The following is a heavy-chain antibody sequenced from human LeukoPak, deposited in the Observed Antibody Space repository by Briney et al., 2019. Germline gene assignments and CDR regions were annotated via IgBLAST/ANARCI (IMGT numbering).Heavy chain of an antibody. J-gene: IGHJ6*03. Sequence: RPGGSLRLFCAASGLTFSSYWMHWARQAPGKGLVWVSRINSDGSTTTYADSVKGRFTISRDNAKNTLYLQMNSLRAEDTAVYYCARDRRLWNMDVWGTGTTVTISS. CDR1: GLTFSSYW. CDR2: INSDGSTT. CDR3: ARDRRLWNMDV. D-gene: IGHD4/OR15-4a*01. V-gene: IGHV3-74*01.